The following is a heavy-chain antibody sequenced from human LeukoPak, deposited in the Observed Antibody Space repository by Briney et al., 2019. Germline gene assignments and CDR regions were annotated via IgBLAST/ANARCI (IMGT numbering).Heavy chain of an antibody. D-gene: IGHD2-2*01. V-gene: IGHV1-2*02. CDR3: AREGTSQLANAFDI. Sequence: ASVKGSCKASGYTFTGYYMHRVRQAPGQGLEWMGWINPNSGGTNYAQKFQGRVTMTRDTSISTAYMELSRLRSDDTAVYYCAREGTSQLANAFDIWGQGTMVTVSS. J-gene: IGHJ3*02. CDR2: INPNSGGT. CDR1: GYTFTGYY.